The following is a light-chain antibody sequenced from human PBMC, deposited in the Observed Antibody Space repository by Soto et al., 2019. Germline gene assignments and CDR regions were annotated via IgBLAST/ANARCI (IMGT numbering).Light chain of an antibody. CDR2: KAS. CDR1: QSISSW. J-gene: IGKJ2*01. CDR3: QQYNSYSRNT. Sequence: DIQMTQSPSTLSASVGDRVTITCRASQSISSWLALYQQKPGKAPKLLIYKASSLESGGPSRFSGSGSGTEFTLTISSLQPDDFASYYCQQYNSYSRNTFGQGTKVEIK. V-gene: IGKV1-5*03.